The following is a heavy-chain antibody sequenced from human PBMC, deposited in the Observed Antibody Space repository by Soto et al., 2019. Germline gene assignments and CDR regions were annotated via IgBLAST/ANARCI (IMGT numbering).Heavy chain of an antibody. V-gene: IGHV3-49*04. D-gene: IGHD3-9*01. CDR2: IRSKAYGGTT. CDR3: TSGEYYDILTGYYVYYYYYGMDV. CDR1: GFTFSNFA. Sequence: PGGSLRLSCSASGFTFSNFAMNWVRQAPGKGLEWVGFIRSKAYGGTTEYAASVKGRFTISRDDSKSIAYLQMNSLKTEDTAVYYCTSGEYYDILTGYYVYYYYYGMDVWGQGTTVTVSS. J-gene: IGHJ6*02.